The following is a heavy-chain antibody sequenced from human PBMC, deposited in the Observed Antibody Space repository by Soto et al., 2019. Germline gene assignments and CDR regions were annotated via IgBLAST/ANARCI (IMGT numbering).Heavy chain of an antibody. D-gene: IGHD2-2*01. V-gene: IGHV3-30-3*01. Sequence: PGGALRPSCAASGFTFSRYAMHWVRQAPGKGLEWVAVISYDGSNKYYADSVRGRFTISRDNSKNTLYLQMNSLRAEDTDVYYCARDCLPNQLLLTGRYYYCYYGMDVWGQGTTVTVSS. CDR1: GFTFSRYA. CDR2: ISYDGSNK. CDR3: ARDCLPNQLLLTGRYYYCYYGMDV. J-gene: IGHJ6*02.